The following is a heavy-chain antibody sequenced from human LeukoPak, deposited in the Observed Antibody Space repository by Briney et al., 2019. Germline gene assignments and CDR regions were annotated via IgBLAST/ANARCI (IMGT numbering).Heavy chain of an antibody. D-gene: IGHD3-22*01. J-gene: IGHJ4*02. CDR3: AKDLYDSSGILVYFDY. Sequence: GGSLRLSCAASGFTFSSYAMSWVRQAPGRGLEWVSAISGSGGNTYYADSVKGRFTISRDNSKNTLYLQMNSLRAEDTAVYYCAKDLYDSSGILVYFDYWGQGTLVTVSS. V-gene: IGHV3-23*01. CDR2: ISGSGGNT. CDR1: GFTFSSYA.